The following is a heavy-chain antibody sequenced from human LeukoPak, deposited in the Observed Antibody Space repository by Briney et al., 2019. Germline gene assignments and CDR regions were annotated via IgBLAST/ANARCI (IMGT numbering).Heavy chain of an antibody. CDR3: ASSNRAESGWHSFVY. Sequence: ASVKVSCKASGYTLTNYYVHWVRQAPGQGLEWVGIINPGGGSTIYAQEFQGRVTMPRDTSTRTLYMELSSLRSEDTAVYYCASSNRAESGWHSFVYWGQGNLVTVSS. CDR1: GYTLTNYY. CDR2: INPGGGST. D-gene: IGHD6-19*01. V-gene: IGHV1-46*01. J-gene: IGHJ4*02.